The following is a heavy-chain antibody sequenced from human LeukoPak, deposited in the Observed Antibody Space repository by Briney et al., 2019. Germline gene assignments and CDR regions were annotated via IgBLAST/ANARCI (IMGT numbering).Heavy chain of an antibody. D-gene: IGHD6-19*01. CDR3: AKAEGKNPTGGRWLD. J-gene: IGHJ4*02. CDR2: ISSSGNST. V-gene: IGHV3-11*05. Sequence: GGSLRLSCAASGFTFTDYYMSWIRQAPGKGLEWVAYISSSGNSTNYADSVKGRFTISRDNAKNSLYLQMNSLRAEDTAIYYCAKAEGKNPTGGRWLDWGQGTLVTVSS. CDR1: GFTFTDYY.